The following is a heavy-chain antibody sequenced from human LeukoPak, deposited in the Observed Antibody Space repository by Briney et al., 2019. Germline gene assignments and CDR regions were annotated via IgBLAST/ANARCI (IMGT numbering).Heavy chain of an antibody. Sequence: NAGGSLRLSCAASGFAFSNAWMSWVRQAPGKGLEWVGRIKSKTNGETTDYAAPLKGRLTISRDDSKNTLFLQVNTLKTEDTAMYYCTSDDPVNRSWGQGTLVTVSS. CDR2: IKSKTNGETT. J-gene: IGHJ4*02. CDR3: TSDDPVNRS. V-gene: IGHV3-15*01. CDR1: GFAFSNAW.